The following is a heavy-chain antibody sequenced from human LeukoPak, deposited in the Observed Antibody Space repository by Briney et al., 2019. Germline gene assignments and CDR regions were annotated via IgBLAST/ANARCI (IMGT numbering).Heavy chain of an antibody. J-gene: IGHJ4*02. CDR3: AGGYDFWSGSIDY. Sequence: SETLSLTCTVSGGSVSSGSYYWGWIRQPPGKGLEWIGSIYYSGSTYYNPSLKSRVTISVDTSKNQFSLKLSSVTAADTAVYYCAGGYDFWSGSIDYWGQGTLVTVSS. D-gene: IGHD3-3*01. CDR1: GGSVSSGSYY. V-gene: IGHV4-39*01. CDR2: IYYSGST.